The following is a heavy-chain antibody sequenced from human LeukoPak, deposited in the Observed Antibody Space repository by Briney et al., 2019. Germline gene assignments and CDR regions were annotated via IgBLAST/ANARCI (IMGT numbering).Heavy chain of an antibody. V-gene: IGHV1-2*02. D-gene: IGHD2-2*01. CDR1: GYTFTSYG. CDR3: ARGSTNQLLFDWFDP. CDR2: INPNSGGT. Sequence: ASVKVSCKASGYTFTSYGISWVRQAPGQGLEWMGWINPNSGGTNYAQKFQGRVTMTRDTSISTAYMELSRLRSGDTAVYYCARGSTNQLLFDWFDPWGQGTLVTVSS. J-gene: IGHJ5*02.